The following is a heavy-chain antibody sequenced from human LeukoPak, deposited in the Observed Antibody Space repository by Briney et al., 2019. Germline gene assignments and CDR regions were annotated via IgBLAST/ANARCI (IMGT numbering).Heavy chain of an antibody. CDR1: GGSISSSSYY. Sequence: PSETLSLTCTVSGGSISSSSYYWGWIRQPPGKGLEWIGRIYASGSTNYHPSLKSRVTMSVDTSKNQFSLRLISVTAADTAVYYCAREPVSSSFDYWGQGTLVTVSS. CDR3: AREPVSSSFDY. V-gene: IGHV4-39*07. J-gene: IGHJ4*02. CDR2: IYASGST. D-gene: IGHD6-13*01.